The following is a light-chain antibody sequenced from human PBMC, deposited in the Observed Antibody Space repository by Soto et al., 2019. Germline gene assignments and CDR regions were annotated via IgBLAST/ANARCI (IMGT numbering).Light chain of an antibody. V-gene: IGKV3-15*01. CDR3: QQYNNWPGT. Sequence: EIVMTQSPATLSLSPGGKATLFFRARQSFSSNLAWYQQKPCQAPRLLFYGASTMATGIPARFSGSGSGTEFTLTISSLQSEDFAVYHCQQYNNWPGTFGQGTKV. J-gene: IGKJ1*01. CDR1: QSFSSN. CDR2: GAS.